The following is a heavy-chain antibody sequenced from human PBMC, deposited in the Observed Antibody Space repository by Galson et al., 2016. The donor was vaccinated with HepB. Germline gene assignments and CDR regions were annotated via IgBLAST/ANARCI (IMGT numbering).Heavy chain of an antibody. CDR1: GFTFSSYY. CDR3: ARDPSYYSGMDV. J-gene: IGHJ6*02. CDR2: INRDESST. V-gene: IGHV3-74*01. Sequence: SLRLSCAASGFTFSSYYMHWVRQAPGKGLVWVSRINRDESSTNYADYVKGRFTISRDNAKNTLYLQMNSLRAEDTAVYYCARDPSYYSGMDVWGQGTTVTVSS.